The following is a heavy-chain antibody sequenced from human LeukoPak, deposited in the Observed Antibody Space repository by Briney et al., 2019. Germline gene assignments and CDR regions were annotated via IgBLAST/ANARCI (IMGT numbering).Heavy chain of an antibody. CDR3: ARDLDSSSWYILWFDP. V-gene: IGHV3-30*19. CDR2: ISYDGSNK. J-gene: IGHJ5*02. CDR1: GFTFSSYG. Sequence: PGRSLRLSCAASGFTFSSYGMHWVRQAPGKGLEWVAVISYDGSNKYYADSVKGRFTISRDNSKNTLFLQMNSLKPEDTAVYYCARDLDSSSWYILWFDPWGQGTLVTVSS. D-gene: IGHD6-13*01.